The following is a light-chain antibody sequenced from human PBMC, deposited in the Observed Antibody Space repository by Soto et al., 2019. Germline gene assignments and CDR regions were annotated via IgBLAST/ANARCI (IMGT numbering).Light chain of an antibody. V-gene: IGLV1-51*01. CDR2: DNN. Sequence: QSVLTQPPSVSAAPGQKVTISCSGSSSNIGNNYVSWYQQLPGTAPKLLIYDNNKRSSGIADRFSGSKSGTSATLGITGLQTGDEADYYCGTWDSSLSAGVFGTGTKVTVL. J-gene: IGLJ1*01. CDR3: GTWDSSLSAGV. CDR1: SSNIGNNY.